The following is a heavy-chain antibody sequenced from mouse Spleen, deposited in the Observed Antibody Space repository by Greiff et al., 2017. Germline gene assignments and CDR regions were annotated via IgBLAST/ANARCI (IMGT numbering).Heavy chain of an antibody. V-gene: IGHV1-69*01. CDR3: ARSGDYAFDY. CDR1: GYTFTSYW. D-gene: IGHD2-4*01. CDR2: IDPSDSYT. J-gene: IGHJ2*01. Sequence: VQLQQPGAELVMPGASVKLSCKASGYTFTSYWMHWVKQRPGQGLEWIGEIDPSDSYTNYNQKFKGKATLTVDKSSSTAYMQLSSLTSEDSAVYYCARSGDYAFDYWGQGTTLTVSS.